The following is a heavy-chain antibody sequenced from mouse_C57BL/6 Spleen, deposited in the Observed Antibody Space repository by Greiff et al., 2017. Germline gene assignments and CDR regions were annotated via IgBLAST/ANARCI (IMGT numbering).Heavy chain of an antibody. V-gene: IGHV14-3*01. CDR1: GFNIKNTY. CDR3: ARGEVFATVVATGYFDV. J-gene: IGHJ1*03. CDR2: IDPANGNT. D-gene: IGHD1-1*01. Sequence: VQLKQSVAELVRPGASVKLSCTASGFNIKNTYMPWVKQRPEQGLEWIGRIDPANGNTKYAPKFQGKATITGDTSTNTAYLQLSSLTSQGTAIYYYARGEVFATVVATGYFDVWGTGTTVTVSS.